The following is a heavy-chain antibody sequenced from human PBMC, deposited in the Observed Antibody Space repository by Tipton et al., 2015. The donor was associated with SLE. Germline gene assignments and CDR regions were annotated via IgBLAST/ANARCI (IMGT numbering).Heavy chain of an antibody. CDR2: INHSGST. D-gene: IGHD5-12*01. J-gene: IGHJ4*02. V-gene: IGHV4-34*01. CDR1: GGSFSGYY. CDR3: ARGRYSGSAY. Sequence: TLSLTCAVYGGSFSGYYWSWIRQPPGKGLEWIGEINHSGSTNYNPSLKSRVTISVDTSKNLFSLMLSSVTAADTAVYYCARGRYSGSAYWGQGTLVTVSS.